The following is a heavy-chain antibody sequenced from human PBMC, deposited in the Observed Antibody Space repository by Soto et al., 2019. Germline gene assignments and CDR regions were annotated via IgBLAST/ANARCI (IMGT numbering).Heavy chain of an antibody. Sequence: GASVKVSCKASGYTFTDYYIHWVRQAPGQGLEWMGWIDPNSGGTNYAQRFRGRVTMTRDRSINTAYMDLSSLRSDDTAVYYCTSPVQVGLDTWGQGTLVTVSS. CDR2: IDPNSGGT. CDR3: TSPVQVGLDT. V-gene: IGHV1-2*02. CDR1: GYTFTDYY. D-gene: IGHD2-2*01. J-gene: IGHJ5*02.